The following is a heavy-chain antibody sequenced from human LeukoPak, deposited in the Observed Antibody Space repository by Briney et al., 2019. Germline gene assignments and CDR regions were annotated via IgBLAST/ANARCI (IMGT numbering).Heavy chain of an antibody. CDR1: GYTFTSYG. J-gene: IGHJ3*02. D-gene: IGHD3-3*01. V-gene: IGHV1-18*01. CDR3: ARVLSTPRPYYDFWSGYLKDAFDI. CDR2: ISAYNGNT. Sequence: ASVKVSCEASGYTFTSYGISWVRQAPGQGLEWMGWISAYNGNTNYAQKLQGRVTMTTDTSTSTAYMELRSLRSDDTAVYYCARVLSTPRPYYDFWSGYLKDAFDIWGQGTMVTVSS.